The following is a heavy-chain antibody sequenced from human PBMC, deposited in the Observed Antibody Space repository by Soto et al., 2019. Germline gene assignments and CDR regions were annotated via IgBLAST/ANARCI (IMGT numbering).Heavy chain of an antibody. Sequence: QVQLVESGGGVVQPGRSLRLSCAASGFTFSSYAMHWVRQAPGKGLEWVAVISYDGSNKYYADSVKGRFTISRDNSKNTLYLQINGLRAEDTAVYYCARGRITIVRGVIITYYFDYWGQGTLVTVSS. CDR2: ISYDGSNK. CDR1: GFTFSSYA. J-gene: IGHJ4*02. D-gene: IGHD3-10*01. CDR3: ARGRITIVRGVIITYYFDY. V-gene: IGHV3-30-3*01.